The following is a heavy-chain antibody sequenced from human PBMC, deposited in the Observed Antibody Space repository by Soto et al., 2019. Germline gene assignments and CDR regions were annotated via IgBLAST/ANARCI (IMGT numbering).Heavy chain of an antibody. D-gene: IGHD5-12*01. Sequence: SVKVSCKASGGTFSSYAISWVRQAPGQGLEWMGGIIPIFGTTNYAQKFQGRVTITADESTSTAYMELSSLRSEDTAVYYCARDTDGYNLDAFDIWGQGTMVTVSS. CDR1: GGTFSSYA. CDR2: IIPIFGTT. CDR3: ARDTDGYNLDAFDI. J-gene: IGHJ3*02. V-gene: IGHV1-69*13.